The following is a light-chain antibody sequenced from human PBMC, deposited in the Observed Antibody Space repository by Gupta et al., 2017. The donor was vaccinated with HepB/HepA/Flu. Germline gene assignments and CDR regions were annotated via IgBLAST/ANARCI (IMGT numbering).Light chain of an antibody. V-gene: IGLV2-14*03. J-gene: IGLJ2*01. Sequence: QSALTQPASVSGSPGQSITMSCTGTSSDVGGYDYVSWYQQYPGKAPKLMIYDVGNRPSGVSSRFSGSKSGNTATLTISGLQAEDEADYYCSSYTSSSRVIFGGGTKLTVL. CDR2: DVG. CDR3: SSYTSSSRVI. CDR1: SSDVGGYDY.